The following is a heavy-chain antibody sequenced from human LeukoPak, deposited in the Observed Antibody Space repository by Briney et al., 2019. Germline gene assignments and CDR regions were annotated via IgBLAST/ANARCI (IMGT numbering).Heavy chain of an antibody. J-gene: IGHJ4*02. CDR1: GFTFNSYW. V-gene: IGHV3-7*03. CDR3: ARLGPASSGWPESFDY. Sequence: GGSLRLSCAASGFTFNSYWMNWVSRTPGKGLEWVANIKRDGSEKYYVDSVKGRFTISRDNAKNSLDLQMNSLRVEDTAVYYCARLGPASSGWPESFDYWGQGTLVTVSS. CDR2: IKRDGSEK. D-gene: IGHD6-19*01.